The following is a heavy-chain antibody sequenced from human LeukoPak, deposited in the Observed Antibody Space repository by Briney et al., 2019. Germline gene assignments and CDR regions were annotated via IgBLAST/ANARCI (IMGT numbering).Heavy chain of an antibody. CDR2: VSASNGNT. Sequence: ASVKVSCKASGYTFTSYGISWVRQAPGQCLEWMGWVSASNGNTHYAQRLQGRVTMTTDTSTSTANMELRSLRSDDTAVYYCARDFGVVILGGRVDPWGQGTLVTVSS. V-gene: IGHV1-18*01. CDR3: ARDFGVVILGGRVDP. CDR1: GYTFTSYG. D-gene: IGHD3-3*01. J-gene: IGHJ5*02.